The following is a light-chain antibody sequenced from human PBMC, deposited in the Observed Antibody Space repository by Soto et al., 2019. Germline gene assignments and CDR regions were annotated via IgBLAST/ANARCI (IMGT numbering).Light chain of an antibody. J-gene: IGKJ3*01. CDR3: XXANSFPPFT. CDR1: QGISSW. CDR2: AAS. V-gene: IGKV1D-12*01. Sequence: DIQMTQSPSSVSASVGDRVTITCRASQGISSWLAWYQQKPGKAPKLLIYAASSLQSGVPSRFSGSGSGTDXXXPXXXXQPEXFATXXXXXANSFPPFTFGPGTKVDIK.